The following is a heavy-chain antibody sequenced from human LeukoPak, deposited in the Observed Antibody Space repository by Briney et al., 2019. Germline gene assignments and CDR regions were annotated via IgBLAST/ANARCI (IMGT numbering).Heavy chain of an antibody. J-gene: IGHJ4*02. V-gene: IGHV1-46*01. CDR3: ARQQGLQNLNFDY. D-gene: IGHD4-11*01. CDR1: GYTFTSYY. CDR2: INPIGGTT. Sequence: ASVKVTCKTSGYTFTSYYIHWVRQAPGQGLEWMGIINPIGGTTDYPQKFQGRVTMTRDTSTSTVYMELSSLSPEDTAMYYCARQQGLQNLNFDYWGQGALVTVSS.